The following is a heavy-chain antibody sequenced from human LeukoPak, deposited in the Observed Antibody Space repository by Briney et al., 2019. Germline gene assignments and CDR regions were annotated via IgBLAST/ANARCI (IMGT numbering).Heavy chain of an antibody. V-gene: IGHV3-21*01. D-gene: IGHD6-13*01. J-gene: IGHJ3*02. CDR2: ISSSSSYI. Sequence: GGSLRLSCAASGFTFSSYSMNWVRQAPGKGLEWVSSISSSSSYIYYADSVKGRFTISRDNAKNSLYLQMNSLRAEDTAVYYCARELAAAAGHDAFDIWGQGTMVTVSS. CDR3: ARELAAAAGHDAFDI. CDR1: GFTFSSYS.